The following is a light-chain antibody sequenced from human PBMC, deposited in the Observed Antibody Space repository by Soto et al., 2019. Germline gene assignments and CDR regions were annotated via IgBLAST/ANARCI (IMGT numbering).Light chain of an antibody. CDR1: SSDVGDYNY. Sequence: QSALTQPASVSGSPGQSITISCTGSSSDVGDYNYVSWYQQHPGKAPKLMIYEVTNRPSGVPYRFSGSKSGSTASLTISGLQAEDAADYYCCSHAGGSSWVFGGGTKLTVL. CDR2: EVT. V-gene: IGLV2-14*01. J-gene: IGLJ3*02. CDR3: CSHAGGSSWV.